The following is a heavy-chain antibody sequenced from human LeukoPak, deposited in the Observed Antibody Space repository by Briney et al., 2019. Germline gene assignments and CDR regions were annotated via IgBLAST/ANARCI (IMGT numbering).Heavy chain of an antibody. V-gene: IGHV3-66*01. J-gene: IGHJ4*02. CDR1: GFTVRSNY. D-gene: IGHD2-15*01. Sequence: GGSLRLSCAASGFTVRSNYMSWVRQAPGKGLEWVSVIYSGGDTYYTDSVKGRFTISRDHSKNTLYLQMNSLTAEDTAVYYCARDQGSYYFDYWGQGTLVTVSS. CDR3: ARDQGSYYFDY. CDR2: IYSGGDT.